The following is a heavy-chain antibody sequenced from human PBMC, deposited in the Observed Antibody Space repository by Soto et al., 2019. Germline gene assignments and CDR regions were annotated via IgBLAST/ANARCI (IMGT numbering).Heavy chain of an antibody. V-gene: IGHV3-30-3*01. CDR3: AREAPSSSWPDY. J-gene: IGHJ4*02. Sequence: PGGSLRLSCAASGFTFSSYAMHWVRQAPGKGLEWVAVISYDGSNKYYADSVKGRFTISRDNSKNTLYLQMNSLRAEDTAVYYCAREAPSSSWPDYWGQGT. D-gene: IGHD6-13*01. CDR2: ISYDGSNK. CDR1: GFTFSSYA.